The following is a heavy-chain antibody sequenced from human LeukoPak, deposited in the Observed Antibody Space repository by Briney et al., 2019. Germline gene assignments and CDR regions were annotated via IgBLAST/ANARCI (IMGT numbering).Heavy chain of an antibody. CDR2: IYHSGST. CDR3: ARASGGGENWFDP. J-gene: IGHJ5*02. V-gene: IGHV4-39*07. Sequence: SETLSLTCSVSGVFISGSSYYWSWVRQPPGKGLEWIGEIYHSGSTNYNPSLKSRVTISVDKSKNQFSLKLSSVTAADTAVYYCARASGGGENWFDPWGQGTLVTVSS. D-gene: IGHD3-16*01. CDR1: GVFISGSSYY.